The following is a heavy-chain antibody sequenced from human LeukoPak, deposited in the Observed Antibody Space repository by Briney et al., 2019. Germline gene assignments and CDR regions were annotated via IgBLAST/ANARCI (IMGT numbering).Heavy chain of an antibody. CDR3: AKEHRSGWRRTYYFDY. V-gene: IGHV3-23*01. J-gene: IGHJ4*02. D-gene: IGHD6-19*01. Sequence: GGSLRLSCAASGFTVSSNYMNWVRQAPGKGLEWVSAISGSGGSTYYADSVKGRFTISRDNSKNTLYLQMNSLRAEDTAVYYCAKEHRSGWRRTYYFDYWGQGTLVTVSS. CDR2: ISGSGGST. CDR1: GFTVSSNY.